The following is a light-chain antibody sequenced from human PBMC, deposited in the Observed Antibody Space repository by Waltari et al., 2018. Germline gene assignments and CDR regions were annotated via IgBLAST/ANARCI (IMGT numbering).Light chain of an antibody. V-gene: IGKV1-5*03. Sequence: DIKMTQSPSTLSASVGDRVTITCRASQSISNWLAWYQQKPGKAPNLLIYKASSLESGVPSRFSGGGSGTEFTLTISSLQPDDFATYYCQQFKSFPFTFGGGTKVEVK. CDR2: KAS. CDR3: QQFKSFPFT. CDR1: QSISNW. J-gene: IGKJ4*01.